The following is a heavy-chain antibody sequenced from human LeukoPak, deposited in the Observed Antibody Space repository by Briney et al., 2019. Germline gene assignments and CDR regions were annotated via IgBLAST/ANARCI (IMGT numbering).Heavy chain of an antibody. J-gene: IGHJ3*02. Sequence: GGSLRLSCAASGFTFSSYAMSWVRQAPGKGLEWVSAISGSGGSTYYADSVKGRFTISRDNSKNTLYLQMNSLRAEDTAVYYCVKDVTMIVVVPRAFDIWGQGTMVTVSS. V-gene: IGHV3-23*01. D-gene: IGHD3-22*01. CDR1: GFTFSSYA. CDR2: ISGSGGST. CDR3: VKDVTMIVVVPRAFDI.